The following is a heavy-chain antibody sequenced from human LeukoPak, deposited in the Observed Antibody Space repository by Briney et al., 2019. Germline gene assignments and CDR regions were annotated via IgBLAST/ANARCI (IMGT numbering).Heavy chain of an antibody. Sequence: GGSLRLSCAASGFTFNSYSMNWVRQAPGKGLEWVSFISSSSSTIYYADSVKGRFTISRDNSKNTLYLQMNSLRAEDTAAYYCARDRGSSPFDYWGQGTLVTVSS. CDR3: ARDRGSSPFDY. J-gene: IGHJ4*02. CDR1: GFTFNSYS. CDR2: ISSSSSTI. D-gene: IGHD6-6*01. V-gene: IGHV3-48*01.